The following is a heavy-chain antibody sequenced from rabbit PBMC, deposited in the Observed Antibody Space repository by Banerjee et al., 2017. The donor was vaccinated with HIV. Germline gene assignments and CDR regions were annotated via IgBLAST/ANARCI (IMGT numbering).Heavy chain of an antibody. CDR2: IYAGDGST. D-gene: IGHD1-1*01. V-gene: IGHV1S45*01. CDR1: GFDFSSRYW. J-gene: IGHJ4*01. CDR3: ARNTANSLDYFDL. Sequence: QEQLEESGGDLVKPEGSLTLTCTASGFDFSSRYWICWVRQAPGKGLEWIACIYAGDGSTDYASWAKGRFTISKTSSTTVTLQMTSLTAADTATYFCARNTANSLDYFDLWGPGTLVTVS.